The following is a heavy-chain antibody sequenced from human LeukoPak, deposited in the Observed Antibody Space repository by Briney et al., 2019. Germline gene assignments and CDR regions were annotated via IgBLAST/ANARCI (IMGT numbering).Heavy chain of an antibody. Sequence: PSETLSLTCTVSGGSISSYYWSWIRQPPGKGLEWIGYIYYSGGTNYNPSLKSRVTISVDTSKNQFSLKLSSVTAADTAVYYCARMPRVDYDFWSGFGMDVWGQGTTVTVSS. CDR3: ARMPRVDYDFWSGFGMDV. J-gene: IGHJ6*02. D-gene: IGHD3-3*01. V-gene: IGHV4-59*01. CDR1: GGSISSYY. CDR2: IYYSGGT.